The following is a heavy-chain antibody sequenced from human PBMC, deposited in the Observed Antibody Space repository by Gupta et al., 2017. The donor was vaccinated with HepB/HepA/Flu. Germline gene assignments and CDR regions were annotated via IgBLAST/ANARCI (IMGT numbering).Heavy chain of an antibody. CDR2: IYYSGST. CDR3: ARGLMVGRSRGGSVDY. CDR1: GGSISSGGYY. J-gene: IGHJ4*02. Sequence: QVQLQESGPGLVKPSQTLSLTCTVSGGSISSGGYYWSWIRQHPGKGLEWIGYIYYSGSTYYHPSLKSRVTISVDTSKNQFSLKLSSVTAADTAVYDGARGLMVGRSRGGSVDYWGQGTRGTVSS. D-gene: IGHD3-10*01. V-gene: IGHV4-31*03.